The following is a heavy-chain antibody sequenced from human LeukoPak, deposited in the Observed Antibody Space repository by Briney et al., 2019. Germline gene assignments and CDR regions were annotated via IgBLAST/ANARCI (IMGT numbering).Heavy chain of an antibody. J-gene: IGHJ4*02. Sequence: SETLSLTCAVFGGSFSNYYWTWIRQPPGKGLEWIGEINHDGRTNYNTSLKSRLTMSVDTSNNQFSLKLSSVTAADTAVYYCARGTDGLDFWGQGTLVTVPS. CDR2: INHDGRT. V-gene: IGHV4-34*01. CDR3: ARGTDGLDF. CDR1: GGSFSNYY.